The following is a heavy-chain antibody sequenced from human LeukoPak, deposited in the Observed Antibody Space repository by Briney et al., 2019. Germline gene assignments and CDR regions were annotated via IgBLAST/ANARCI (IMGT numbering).Heavy chain of an antibody. CDR3: AREGVHTPALMVRGVIGWFDP. J-gene: IGHJ5*02. D-gene: IGHD3-10*01. Sequence: PSETLSLTCTVSGYSISSGYYWGWIRQPPGKGLEWIGSIYHSGSTYYNPSLKSRVTVSVETSKHRFSLKLSSVTAADTAVYYCAREGVHTPALMVRGVIGWFDPWGQGTLVTVSS. CDR1: GYSISSGYY. V-gene: IGHV4-38-2*02. CDR2: IYHSGST.